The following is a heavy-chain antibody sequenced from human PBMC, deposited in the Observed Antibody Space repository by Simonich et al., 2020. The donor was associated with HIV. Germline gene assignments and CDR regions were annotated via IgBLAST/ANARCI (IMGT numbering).Heavy chain of an antibody. CDR3: ARLEVVGTTNVLYYFDY. CDR1: GGSLSGYF. CDR2: INHSGST. V-gene: IGHV4-34*01. D-gene: IGHD1-26*01. Sequence: QVQLQQWGAGLLKPSETLSLTCAVYGGSLSGYFWRWIRQPPGKGLEWIGEINHSGSTNYNPSLKSRVTTSVDTSKNQFSLKLSSVTAADTAVYYCARLEVVGTTNVLYYFDYWGQGTLVTVSS. J-gene: IGHJ4*02.